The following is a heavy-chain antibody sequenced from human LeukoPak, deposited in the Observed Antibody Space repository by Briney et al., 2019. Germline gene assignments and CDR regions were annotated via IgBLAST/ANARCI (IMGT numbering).Heavy chain of an antibody. CDR2: INPNSGGT. D-gene: IGHD3-10*01. J-gene: IGHJ4*02. V-gene: IGHV1-2*02. CDR1: GYTFTGYY. Sequence: ASVKVSCKASGYTFTGYYMHWVRQAPGQGLEWMGWINPNSGGTNYAQKFQGRVTMTRDTSISTAYMELSRLRSDDTAVYYCARDYYYGSGSYYNSIGYWGQGTLVTVSS. CDR3: ARDYYYGSGSYYNSIGY.